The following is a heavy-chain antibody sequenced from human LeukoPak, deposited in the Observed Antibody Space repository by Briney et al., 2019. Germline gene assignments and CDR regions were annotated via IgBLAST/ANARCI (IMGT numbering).Heavy chain of an antibody. J-gene: IGHJ4*02. CDR1: GFTFSDFW. CDR2: IWYDGSNK. CDR3: AREAHDYSKGGNDY. Sequence: GGSLRLSCAAFGFTFSDFWMYWVRQAPGKGLEWVAVIWYDGSNKYYADSVKGRFTISRDNSKNTLYLQMNSLRAEDTAVYYCAREAHDYSKGGNDYWGQGTLVTVSS. D-gene: IGHD4-11*01. V-gene: IGHV3-33*08.